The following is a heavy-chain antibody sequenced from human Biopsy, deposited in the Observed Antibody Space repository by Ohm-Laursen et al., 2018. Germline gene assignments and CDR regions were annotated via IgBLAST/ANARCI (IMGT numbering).Heavy chain of an antibody. D-gene: IGHD3-22*01. J-gene: IGHJ4*02. Sequence: TQTLTLTGTFSGFSLSTSGVGVGWIRQPPGKALEWLALIYWDDDKRYRPSLESRLTITKDTSKNQVVLIMTNTDPVDTGTYYCAHSIRLDYFDSRGMGFDYWGQGTLVTVSS. CDR2: IYWDDDK. CDR3: AHSIRLDYFDSRGMGFDY. V-gene: IGHV2-5*02. CDR1: GFSLSTSGVG.